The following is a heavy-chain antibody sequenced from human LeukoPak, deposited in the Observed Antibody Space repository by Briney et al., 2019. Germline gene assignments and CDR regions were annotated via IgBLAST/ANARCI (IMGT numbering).Heavy chain of an antibody. CDR1: GGSISSYF. CDR2: IYYRGST. D-gene: IGHD5-24*01. V-gene: IGHV4-59*01. J-gene: IGHJ4*02. Sequence: PSETLSLTCTVSGGSISSYFWSWIRQPPGKGLEWIGYIYYRGSTNYNPSLQSRVTISIDTSKNQFSLKLSSVTAADTAVYYCARVFAGYNEPFDYWGQGILVTVTS. CDR3: ARVFAGYNEPFDY.